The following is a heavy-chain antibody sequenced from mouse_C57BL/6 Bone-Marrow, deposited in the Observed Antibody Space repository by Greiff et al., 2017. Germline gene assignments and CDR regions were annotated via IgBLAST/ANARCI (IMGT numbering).Heavy chain of an antibody. D-gene: IGHD2-5*01. CDR2: IDPENGDT. J-gene: IGHJ3*01. Sequence: EVQLQQSGAELVRPGASVKLSCTASGFNIKDDYMHWVKQRPEQGLEWIGWIDPENGDTEYASKFQGKATITADTSSNTAYLQLSSLTSEDTAVYYCTTHYSNYWFAYWGQGTLVTVSA. CDR1: GFNIKDDY. CDR3: TTHYSNYWFAY. V-gene: IGHV14-4*01.